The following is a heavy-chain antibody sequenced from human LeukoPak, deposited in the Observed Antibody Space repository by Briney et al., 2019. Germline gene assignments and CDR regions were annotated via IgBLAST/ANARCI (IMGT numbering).Heavy chain of an antibody. CDR1: GFTFSSSA. CDR2: ISNNGGYT. CDR3: AKQLGYCSDGSCYFPY. V-gene: IGHV3-23*01. Sequence: GGSLRLSCAASGFTFSSSAMSRVRQAPGKGLEWVSAISNNGGYTYYADSVQGRFTISRDNSKSTLCLQMNSLRAEDTAVYYCAKQLGYCSDGSCYFPYWGQGTLVTVSS. J-gene: IGHJ4*02. D-gene: IGHD2-15*01.